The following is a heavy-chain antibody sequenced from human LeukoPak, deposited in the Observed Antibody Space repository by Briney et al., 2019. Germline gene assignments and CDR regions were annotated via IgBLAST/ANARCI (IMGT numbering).Heavy chain of an antibody. V-gene: IGHV3-23*01. Sequence: GGSLRLSCAASGFYFSSYDMSWVRQAPGKGPEWVSAISGSDDSTYYADSVKGRFTISRDNSKNTLSLQMNSLRAEDTAVYYCAKDNTRWQWLADNYYYYGMDVWGQGTTVTVSS. D-gene: IGHD6-19*01. CDR3: AKDNTRWQWLADNYYYYGMDV. CDR2: ISGSDDST. CDR1: GFYFSSYD. J-gene: IGHJ6*02.